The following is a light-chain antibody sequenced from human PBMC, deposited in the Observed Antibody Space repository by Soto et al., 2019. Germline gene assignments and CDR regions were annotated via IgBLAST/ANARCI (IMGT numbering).Light chain of an antibody. Sequence: EIVMTQSPATLSVSPGERATLSCGASQSVSSNLAWYHQKPGQAPRLLIYGSSTRATGIPARVSGSGSGTEFTLTISSLQSEDFAVYYCQQYSKWPITFGQGTRLEIK. J-gene: IGKJ5*01. CDR1: QSVSSN. CDR3: QQYSKWPIT. V-gene: IGKV3-15*01. CDR2: GSS.